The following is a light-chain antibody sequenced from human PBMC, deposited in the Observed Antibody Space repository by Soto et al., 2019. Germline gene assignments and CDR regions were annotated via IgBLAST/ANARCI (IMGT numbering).Light chain of an antibody. V-gene: IGKV1-13*02. CDR2: DAS. CDR3: QQFSSYPLT. J-gene: IGKJ4*01. Sequence: IQMTQSPSSLSASVGDRVTITCRASQSISSYLNWYEQKPGKAPKLLIYDASSLESGVPSRFSGSGSGTEFTLTISRLEPEDFEVYYCQQFSSYPLTFGGGTKVDIK. CDR1: QSISSY.